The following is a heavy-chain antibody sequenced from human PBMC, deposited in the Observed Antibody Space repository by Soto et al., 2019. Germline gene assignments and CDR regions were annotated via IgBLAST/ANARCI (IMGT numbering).Heavy chain of an antibody. D-gene: IGHD5-12*01. CDR3: ASGDGYNGYYYYYGMDV. CDR1: GFTFSSYW. V-gene: IGHV3-7*01. J-gene: IGHJ6*02. CDR2: IKQDGSEK. Sequence: PGGSLRLSXAASGFTFSSYWMSWVRQAPGKGLEWVANIKQDGSEKYYVDSVKGRFTISRDNAKNSLYLKMNSLRAEDTAVYYCASGDGYNGYYYYYGMDVWGQGTTVTVSS.